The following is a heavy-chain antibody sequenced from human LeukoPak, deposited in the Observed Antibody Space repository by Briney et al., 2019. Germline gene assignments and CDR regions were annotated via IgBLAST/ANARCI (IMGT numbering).Heavy chain of an antibody. CDR2: ISSSSSYI. CDR1: GFTFSSYS. J-gene: IGHJ4*02. CDR3: ARGRRGIAAADYFDY. D-gene: IGHD6-13*01. Sequence: GGSLRLSCAASGFTFSSYSMNWVRQAPGKGLEWVSSISSSSSYIYYADSVKGRFTISRDNAKNSLYLQMNSLRAEDTAVYYCARGRRGIAAADYFDYWGQGTLVTVSS. V-gene: IGHV3-21*01.